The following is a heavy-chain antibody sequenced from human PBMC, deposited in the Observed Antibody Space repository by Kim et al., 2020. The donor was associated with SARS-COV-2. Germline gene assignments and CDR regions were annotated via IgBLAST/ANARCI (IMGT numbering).Heavy chain of an antibody. Sequence: SVKVSCKASGGTFSSYAISWVRQAPGQGLEWMGGIIPIFGTANYAQKFQGRVTITADESTSTAYMELSSLRSEDTAVYYCATRGSGYDYPYDSSGYYSLRYYYYGMDVWGQGTTVTVSS. J-gene: IGHJ6*02. D-gene: IGHD3-22*01. V-gene: IGHV1-69*13. CDR3: ATRGSGYDYPYDSSGYYSLRYYYYGMDV. CDR2: IIPIFGTA. CDR1: GGTFSSYA.